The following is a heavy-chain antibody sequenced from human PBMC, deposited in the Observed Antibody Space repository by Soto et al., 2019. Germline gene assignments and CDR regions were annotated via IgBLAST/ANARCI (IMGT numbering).Heavy chain of an antibody. D-gene: IGHD3-22*01. Sequence: SVKVSCKASGGTFSSYAISWVRQAPGQGLEWMGGIIPIFGTANYAQKFQGRVTITADESTSTAYMELSSLRSEDTAVYYCARENVPNYYDSSGYYYFDYWGQGTLVTVSS. J-gene: IGHJ4*02. CDR1: GGTFSSYA. V-gene: IGHV1-69*13. CDR2: IIPIFGTA. CDR3: ARENVPNYYDSSGYYYFDY.